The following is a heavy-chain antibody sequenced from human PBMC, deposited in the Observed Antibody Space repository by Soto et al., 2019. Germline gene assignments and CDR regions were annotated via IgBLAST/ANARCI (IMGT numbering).Heavy chain of an antibody. CDR3: ARPRSGSYYYGMDV. V-gene: IGHV1-8*01. J-gene: IGHJ6*02. CDR2: MNTNSGNT. CDR1: GYTFTSYD. Sequence: QVQLVQSGAEVKKPGASVKVPCKASGYTFTSYDINWVRQATGQGLEWMGWMNTNSGNTGYAQKFQGGVTTTRNTSINTAYMELSSLRSEGTAVYYCARPRSGSYYYGMDVWGQATAVTVSS. D-gene: IGHD6-19*01.